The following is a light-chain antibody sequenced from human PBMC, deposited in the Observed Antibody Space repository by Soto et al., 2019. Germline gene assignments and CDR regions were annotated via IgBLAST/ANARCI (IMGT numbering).Light chain of an antibody. CDR1: QSFSTY. Sequence: MSHSPSSHSASVGDKVPLTCGASQSFSTYLAWFQQKPGQAPRLLIYDASTRATGIPGRFSGSGSGTEYTLTISSLQSEDFAVYHCRQYNDWQWTFGQGTKVDI. CDR2: DAS. J-gene: IGKJ1*01. CDR3: RQYNDWQWT. V-gene: IGKV3-15*01.